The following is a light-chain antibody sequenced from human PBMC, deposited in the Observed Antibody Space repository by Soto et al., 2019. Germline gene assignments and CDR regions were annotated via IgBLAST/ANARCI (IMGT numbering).Light chain of an antibody. Sequence: QTVVTQEPSFSVSPGRTVTLTCDLSSGSVSTSYYPSWYQQTPGQAPCTLIYSTNTRSSGVPDRFSGSILGNKAALTITGAQADDESDYYCVLYMGSGIWVFGGGTKLTVL. CDR2: STN. V-gene: IGLV8-61*01. J-gene: IGLJ3*02. CDR3: VLYMGSGIWV. CDR1: SGSVSTSYY.